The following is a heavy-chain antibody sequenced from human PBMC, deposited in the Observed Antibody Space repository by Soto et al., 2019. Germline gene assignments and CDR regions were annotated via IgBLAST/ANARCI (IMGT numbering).Heavy chain of an antibody. V-gene: IGHV1-69*01. J-gene: IGHJ6*02. CDR2: IIPIFNTA. Sequence: QVPLVQSAAEVKKPGSSVKVSCKASGGTLSNYAFTWVRQAPGQELEWMGGIIPIFNTANYSQKFQGRVTINGDESTSTPYMEVNTLRSEDTAVYYCARVRPSEYVGNYNNGMDIWGQGTTVTVYS. CDR1: GGTLSNYA. CDR3: ARVRPSEYVGNYNNGMDI. D-gene: IGHD1-20*01.